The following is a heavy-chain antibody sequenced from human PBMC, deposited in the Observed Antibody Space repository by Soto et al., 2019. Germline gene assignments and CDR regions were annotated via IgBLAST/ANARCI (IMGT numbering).Heavy chain of an antibody. Sequence: QVQLQESGSGLVKPSETLVLTCTVSGDSISRDGSPWSWLRQPPGKGLEWIGYIYHSGATYYNPSLKSRVTTSVDKSKNQFSLRLASVTAADTAVYYCAREMSYYFDSWGHGTLVTVSS. V-gene: IGHV4-30-2*01. CDR1: GDSISRDGSP. CDR3: AREMSYYFDS. CDR2: IYHSGAT. J-gene: IGHJ4*01.